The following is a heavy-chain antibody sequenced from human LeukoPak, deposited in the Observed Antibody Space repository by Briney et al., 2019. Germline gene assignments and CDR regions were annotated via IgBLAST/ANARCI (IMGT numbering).Heavy chain of an antibody. Sequence: GGSLRLSCAASGFSFSSYGMHWVRQAPGKGLEWVAFIWYDGSNKYYADSVKGRFSISRDNSKNTLYLQMNSLRAEDTAVYYCARDRWYLDYWGQGTLVTVSS. CDR2: IWYDGSNK. J-gene: IGHJ4*02. CDR1: GFSFSSYG. D-gene: IGHD6-13*01. CDR3: ARDRWYLDY. V-gene: IGHV3-30*02.